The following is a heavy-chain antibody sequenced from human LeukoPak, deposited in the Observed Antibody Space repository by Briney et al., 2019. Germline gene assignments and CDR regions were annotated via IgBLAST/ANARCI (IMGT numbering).Heavy chain of an antibody. CDR3: ARLSLAAAGGYYFDY. CDR1: GGTFSSYA. Sequence: ASVKVSCKASGGTFSSYAISWVRQAPGQGLEWMGGSIPIFGTANYAQKFQGRVTITADESTSTAYMELSSLRSEDTAVYYCARLSLAAAGGYYFDYWGQGTLVTVCS. V-gene: IGHV1-69*13. J-gene: IGHJ4*02. CDR2: SIPIFGTA. D-gene: IGHD6-13*01.